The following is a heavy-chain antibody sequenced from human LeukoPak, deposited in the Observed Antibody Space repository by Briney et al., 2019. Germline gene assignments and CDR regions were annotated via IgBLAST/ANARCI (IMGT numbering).Heavy chain of an antibody. J-gene: IGHJ4*02. D-gene: IGHD5-12*01. CDR2: INPSGGST. V-gene: IGHV1-46*03. CDR1: GYTFTTYY. Sequence: ASVKVSCKASGYTFTTYYIHWVRQAPGQGLAWMGIINPSGGSTSYAQKFQGRVTMTRDTSTSTVYMELSSLRSEDTAVYYCARAGTGGYDPQNYFDYWGQGTLVTVSS. CDR3: ARAGTGGYDPQNYFDY.